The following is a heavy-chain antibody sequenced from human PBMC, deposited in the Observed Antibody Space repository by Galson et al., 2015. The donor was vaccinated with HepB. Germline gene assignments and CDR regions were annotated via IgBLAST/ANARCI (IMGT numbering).Heavy chain of an antibody. D-gene: IGHD3-10*01. J-gene: IGHJ6*03. CDR2: IYYSGST. Sequence: SETLSLTCTVSGGSISSYYWSWIRQPPGKGLEWIGYIYYSGSTNYNPSLKSRVTISVDTSKNQFSLKLSSVTAADTAVYYCARLNGSGRRIPYYYYMDVWGKGTTVTVSS. CDR3: ARLNGSGRRIPYYYYMDV. CDR1: GGSISSYY. V-gene: IGHV4-59*01.